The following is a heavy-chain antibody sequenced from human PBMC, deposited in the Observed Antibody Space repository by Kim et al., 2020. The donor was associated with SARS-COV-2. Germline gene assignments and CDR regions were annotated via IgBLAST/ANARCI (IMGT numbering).Heavy chain of an antibody. D-gene: IGHD5-12*01. J-gene: IGHJ4*02. V-gene: IGHV4-34*01. CDR2: INHSGST. CDR1: GGSFSGYY. CDR3: ARLRYSGYGLIDY. Sequence: SETLSLTCAVYGGSFSGYYWSWIRQPPGKGLEWIGEINHSGSTNYNPSLKSRVTISVDTSKNQFSLKLSSVTAADTAVYYCARLRYSGYGLIDYWGQGTL.